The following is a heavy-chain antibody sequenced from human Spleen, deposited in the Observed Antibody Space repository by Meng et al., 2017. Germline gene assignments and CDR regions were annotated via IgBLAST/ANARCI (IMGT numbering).Heavy chain of an antibody. D-gene: IGHD6-19*01. Sequence: GSLRLSCAASGFTFSSYSMNWVRQAPGKGLEWVSSISSSSSYIYYADSVKGRFTISRDNAKNSLYLQMNSLRAEDTAVYYCARDGSSGPVRVRYYYGMDVWGQGTTVTVSS. J-gene: IGHJ6*02. CDR3: ARDGSSGPVRVRYYYGMDV. CDR1: GFTFSSYS. V-gene: IGHV3-21*01. CDR2: ISSSSSYI.